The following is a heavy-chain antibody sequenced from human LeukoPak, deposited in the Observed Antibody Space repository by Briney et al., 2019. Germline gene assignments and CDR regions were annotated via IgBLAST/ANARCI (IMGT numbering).Heavy chain of an antibody. J-gene: IGHJ4*02. CDR3: AKAGDPAYYFDY. Sequence: GGSLRLSCATSGFTFSSYAMSWVRQAPGKGLEWVSGISGSGGSTYYADSVKGRFTISRDNSKNTLYLTMNSQRAEDTAVYYCAKAGDPAYYFDYWGQGTLVTVSS. V-gene: IGHV3-23*01. CDR1: GFTFSSYA. CDR2: ISGSGGST. D-gene: IGHD3-10*01.